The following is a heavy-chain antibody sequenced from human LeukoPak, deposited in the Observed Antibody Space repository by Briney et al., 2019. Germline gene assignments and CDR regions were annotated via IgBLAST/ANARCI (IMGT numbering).Heavy chain of an antibody. CDR1: GGSLSSYY. Sequence: KPSETPSLTFTVSGGSLSSYYWSWIRQPPGEGLGWIGYIYYSGSTNYKPSLKSRVTISVDTSKNQFSLKLSSVTAADTAVYYCARAYCSGGSCFFDYWGQGTLVTVSS. CDR2: IYYSGST. V-gene: IGHV4-59*01. D-gene: IGHD2-15*01. J-gene: IGHJ4*02. CDR3: ARAYCSGGSCFFDY.